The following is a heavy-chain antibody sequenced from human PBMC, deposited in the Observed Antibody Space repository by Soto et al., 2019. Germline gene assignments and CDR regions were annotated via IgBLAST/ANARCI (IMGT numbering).Heavy chain of an antibody. Sequence: QVQLVQSGAEVKKPGASVKVSCKASGFTFSAYYIYWVRQAPGQGLEWIGWINPNSGGTNNAQKFQGRVTMTRDTSTSTVSMELSALIPGDTAVYYCARSLLDEYSSSWRSAYYGMDVWGQGTTVTVSS. CDR1: GFTFSAYY. D-gene: IGHD6-13*01. CDR3: ARSLLDEYSSSWRSAYYGMDV. CDR2: INPNSGGT. V-gene: IGHV1-2*02. J-gene: IGHJ6*02.